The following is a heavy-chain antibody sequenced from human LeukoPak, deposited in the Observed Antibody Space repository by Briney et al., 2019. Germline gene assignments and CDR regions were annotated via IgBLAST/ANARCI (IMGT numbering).Heavy chain of an antibody. Sequence: GASVKVSCKASGYTFTSYYMHWVRQAPGQGLEWMGIINPSGGSTSYAQKFQGRVTMTRDTSTSTVYMELSSLRSEDTAVYYCARDSLDYYDSSGPRDHYWGQGTLVTVSS. J-gene: IGHJ4*02. D-gene: IGHD3-22*01. CDR1: GYTFTSYY. CDR3: ARDSLDYYDSSGPRDHY. CDR2: INPSGGST. V-gene: IGHV1-46*01.